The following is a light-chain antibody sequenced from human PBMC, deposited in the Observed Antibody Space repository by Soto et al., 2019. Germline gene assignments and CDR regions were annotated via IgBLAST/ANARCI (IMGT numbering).Light chain of an antibody. J-gene: IGKJ4*01. CDR2: GAS. CDR1: QSVSSSY. V-gene: IGKV3-20*01. Sequence: EIVLTQSPGTLSLSPGERATLSCRASQSVSSSYLAWYQQKPGQAPRLLIYGASSRATGIPDGFSGSGSGTDFTLTISRLEPEGVAVYYCQQYGSSPFTFGGGTKVDIK. CDR3: QQYGSSPFT.